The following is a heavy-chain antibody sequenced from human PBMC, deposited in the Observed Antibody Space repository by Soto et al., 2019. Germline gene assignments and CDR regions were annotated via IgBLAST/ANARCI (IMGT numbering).Heavy chain of an antibody. Sequence: SVMVSCKASGFTFTSSAVQWVRQARGQRLEWIGWIVVGSGNTNYAQKFQERVTITRDMSTSTAYMELSSLRSDDTAVYYCAADGIAAAGDFDYWGQGTLVTVSS. D-gene: IGHD6-13*01. V-gene: IGHV1-58*01. CDR1: GFTFTSSA. CDR3: AADGIAAAGDFDY. J-gene: IGHJ4*02. CDR2: IVVGSGNT.